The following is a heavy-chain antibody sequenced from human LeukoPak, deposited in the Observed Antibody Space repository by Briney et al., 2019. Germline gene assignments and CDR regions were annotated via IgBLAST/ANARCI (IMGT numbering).Heavy chain of an antibody. J-gene: IGHJ1*01. V-gene: IGHV4-4*07. CDR2: IYTSGST. Sequence: SETLSLTCTVSGGSISSYYWSWIRQPAGKGLEWIGRIYTSGSTNYNPSLKSRVTMAVDTSKNQFSLKLSSVTAADTAVYYWASQVKRSNGAENSKTWGQATLATFSS. D-gene: IGHD1-14*01. CDR3: ASQVKRSNGAENSKT. CDR1: GGSISSYY.